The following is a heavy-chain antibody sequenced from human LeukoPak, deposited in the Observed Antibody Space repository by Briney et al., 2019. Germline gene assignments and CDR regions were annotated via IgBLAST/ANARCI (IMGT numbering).Heavy chain of an antibody. V-gene: IGHV3-15*07. CDR1: GFSFSNAW. J-gene: IGHJ6*02. CDR2: IKSRSDDGTS. Sequence: GGSLRLSCAASGFSFSNAWMNWVRQAPGKGLEWVGRIKSRSDDGTSVYAAPVKGRFTISRDNSKNTLYLQVNSLKTEDTAVYYCTNCLRCANYYHGMDVGGHGTPVTVSS. D-gene: IGHD4-17*01. CDR3: TNCLRCANYYHGMDV.